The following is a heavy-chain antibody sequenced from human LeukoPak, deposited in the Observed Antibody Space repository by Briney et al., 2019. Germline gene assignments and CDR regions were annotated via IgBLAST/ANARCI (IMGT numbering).Heavy chain of an antibody. J-gene: IGHJ3*02. CDR1: GFTFDDYA. V-gene: IGHV3-9*01. CDR3: AKDRRPVTMVQGVIITAAFDI. D-gene: IGHD3-10*01. CDR2: ISWNSGSI. Sequence: GGSLRLSCAASGFTFDDYAMHWVRQAPGKGLDWVSGISWNSGSIGYADSVKGRFTISRDNAKNSLYLQMNSLRAEDTALYYCAKDRRPVTMVQGVIITAAFDIWGQGTMVTVSS.